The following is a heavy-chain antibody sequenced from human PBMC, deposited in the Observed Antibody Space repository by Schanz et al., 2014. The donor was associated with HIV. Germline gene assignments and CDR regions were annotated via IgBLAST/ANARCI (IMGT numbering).Heavy chain of an antibody. Sequence: VQLLESGGGLEQPGGSLRLSCAASGFSLGDYYMSWIRQAPGKGLEWISYITNSGNRMNYADSVKGRFTISRDNGKNSLFLQMNSLRAEDTAVYYCARLRGFLWFGDHPYSFDYWGQGTLVTVSS. D-gene: IGHD3-10*01. CDR1: GFSLGDYY. CDR3: ARLRGFLWFGDHPYSFDY. J-gene: IGHJ4*02. V-gene: IGHV3-11*01. CDR2: ITNSGNRM.